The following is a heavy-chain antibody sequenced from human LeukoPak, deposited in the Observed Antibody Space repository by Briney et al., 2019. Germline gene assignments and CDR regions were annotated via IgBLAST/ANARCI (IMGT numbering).Heavy chain of an antibody. J-gene: IGHJ4*02. D-gene: IGHD3-10*01. CDR3: ARDPRTMVRGVPAALRY. CDR1: GGTFSSYA. V-gene: IGHV1-69*13. CDR2: IIPIFGTA. Sequence: SVKVSCKASGGTFSSYAFSWVRQAPGQGLEWMGGIIPIFGTANYAQKFQGRVTITSDESTSTAYMELSSLRSEDTAVYYCARDPRTMVRGVPAALRYWGQGTLVTVSS.